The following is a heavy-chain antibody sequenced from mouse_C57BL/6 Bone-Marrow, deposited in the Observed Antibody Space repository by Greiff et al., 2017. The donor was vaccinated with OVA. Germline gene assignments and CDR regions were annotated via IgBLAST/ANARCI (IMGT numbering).Heavy chain of an antibody. Sequence: QVQLQQPGTEPVKPGASVKLSCKASGYTFTSYWMHWVKQRPGQGLEWIGNINPSNGGTNYNEKFKSKATLTVDKSSSTAYMQISSLTSEDSAVYYGARDYYGSSAYYAMDYWGQGTSVTVSS. V-gene: IGHV1-53*01. CDR1: GYTFTSYW. J-gene: IGHJ4*01. D-gene: IGHD1-1*01. CDR3: ARDYYGSSAYYAMDY. CDR2: INPSNGGT.